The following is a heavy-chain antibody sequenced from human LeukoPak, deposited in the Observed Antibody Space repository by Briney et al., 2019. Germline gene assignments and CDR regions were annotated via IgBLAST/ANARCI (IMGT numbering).Heavy chain of an antibody. CDR2: ISSSGKNA. J-gene: IGHJ3*01. D-gene: IGHD3-16*02. CDR3: AKDIELST. CDR1: GFNFRDAA. Sequence: VGSLRVSCVVSGFNFRDAAMTWVRQAPGKGLEWVALISSSGKNAYYGDSVKGRFTISRDNSDNTLSLHMNSLRVEDTAIYYCAKDIELSTWGLGTMVTVSS. V-gene: IGHV3-23*01.